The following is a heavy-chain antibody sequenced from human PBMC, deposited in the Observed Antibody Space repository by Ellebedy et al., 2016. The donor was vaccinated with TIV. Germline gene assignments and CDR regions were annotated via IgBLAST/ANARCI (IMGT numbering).Heavy chain of an antibody. J-gene: IGHJ4*02. CDR3: ARTPLNSYSSSSEFDY. CDR1: GFTVSSNY. D-gene: IGHD6-6*01. CDR2: IYSGGST. V-gene: IGHV3-66*01. Sequence: PGGSLRLSCAASGFTVSSNYMSWVRQAPGKGLEWVSVIYSGGSTYYADSVKGRFTISRDNSKNTLYLQMNSLRAEETAVYYWARTPLNSYSSSSEFDYWGQGTLVTVSS.